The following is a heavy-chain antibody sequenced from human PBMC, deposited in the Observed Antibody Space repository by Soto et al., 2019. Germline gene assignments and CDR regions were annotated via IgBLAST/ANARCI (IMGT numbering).Heavy chain of an antibody. Sequence: GGSLRLSCAASGFTFSSYEMNWVRQAPGKGLEWVSCISSSGSTIYYADSVKGRFTISRDNAKNSLYLQMNSLRAEDTAVYYCAPLGGTTRESSYYYGMDVWGQGTTVTVSS. CDR2: ISSSGSTI. CDR1: GFTFSSYE. CDR3: APLGGTTRESSYYYGMDV. D-gene: IGHD1-1*01. V-gene: IGHV3-48*03. J-gene: IGHJ6*02.